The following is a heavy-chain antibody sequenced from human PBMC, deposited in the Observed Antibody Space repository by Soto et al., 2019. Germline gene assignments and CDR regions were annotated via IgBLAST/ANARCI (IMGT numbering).Heavy chain of an antibody. CDR2: IIPIFGTT. CDR1: GGTFSTYA. Sequence: QVHLVQSGAAVKKPGSSVNVSCKASGGTFSTYALTWVRQAPGQGLEWVGRIIPIFGTTNVAQKFQGRVTITADEYTTTAYMERSVLRSDDTAVYYCAKDGGADGYFGNWLDPWGQGTLVTVSS. CDR3: AKDGGADGYFGNWLDP. J-gene: IGHJ5*02. V-gene: IGHV1-69*15. D-gene: IGHD5-12*01.